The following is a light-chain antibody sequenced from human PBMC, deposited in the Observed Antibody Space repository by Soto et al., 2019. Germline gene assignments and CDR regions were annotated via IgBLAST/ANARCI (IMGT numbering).Light chain of an antibody. V-gene: IGKV3-20*01. J-gene: IGKJ5*01. Sequence: EIVLTQSPGTLSLSPGERATLSCRASQNVGGRFLAWYQQKPGQAPRLLINVASTRATGIPDRFSGSGSGTDFTRTISRLEPEDFAVYYCQQYGTSPIAFGQGTRLE. CDR2: VAS. CDR1: QNVGGRF. CDR3: QQYGTSPIA.